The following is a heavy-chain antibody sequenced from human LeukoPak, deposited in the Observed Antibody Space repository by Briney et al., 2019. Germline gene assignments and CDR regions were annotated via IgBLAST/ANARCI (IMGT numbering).Heavy chain of an antibody. CDR1: GGSISSGGYS. CDR2: IYQSGST. D-gene: IGHD3-9*01. V-gene: IGHV4-30-2*01. CDR3: ARGGRYDILTGLFDY. Sequence: SETLSLTCAVSGGSISSGGYSCSWIRQPPGKGLGWIGYIYQSGSTSYNPSLKSRVTLSVDRSKNQFSLKLSSVTAADTAVYYCARGGRYDILTGLFDYWGQGTLVTVSS. J-gene: IGHJ4*02.